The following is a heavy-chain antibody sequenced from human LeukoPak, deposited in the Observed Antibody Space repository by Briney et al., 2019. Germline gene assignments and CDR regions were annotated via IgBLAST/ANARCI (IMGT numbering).Heavy chain of an antibody. CDR1: GYTFTGYY. V-gene: IGHV1-2*02. J-gene: IGHJ4*02. CDR3: ATLIIDGVTDLDF. D-gene: IGHD2-21*02. CDR2: ITPNSGDT. Sequence: GASVTVSCKASGYTFTGYYIHWLRQAPGQGLEWVGWITPNSGDTNIARNFEGRVTLTWDTSIRTAYMELTSLRSDDTAVFFCATLIIDGVTDLDFWGQGTLVTVSS.